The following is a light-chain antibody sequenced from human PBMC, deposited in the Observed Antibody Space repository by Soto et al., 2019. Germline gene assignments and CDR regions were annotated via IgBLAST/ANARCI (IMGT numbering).Light chain of an antibody. V-gene: IGKV1-27*01. J-gene: IGKJ1*01. CDR2: EAS. CDR1: QGIRHY. CDR3: QQYYSGRT. Sequence: DIQMTQSPSSLSASVGDRVTITCRASQGIRHYLAWYQQKPGKVPKLLIYEASNLQSGVPSRFRGGGSGTEFTLTISSLQAEDVATYYCQQYYSGRTVGQGTKVDIK.